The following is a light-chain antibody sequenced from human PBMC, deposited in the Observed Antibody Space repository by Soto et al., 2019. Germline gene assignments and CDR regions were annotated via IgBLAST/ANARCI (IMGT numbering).Light chain of an antibody. CDR2: DTS. CDR3: LLSYPGSCV. CDR1: TGAVTSGHY. Sequence: QAVVTQEPSLTVSPGGRVTLTCGSSTGAVTSGHYAYWLQQKPGQAPRPLIYDTSNTHSWTPARFSGSLLGGKAALTLSGAQPEDEAEYYCLLSYPGSCVFGTGTKLTVL. J-gene: IGLJ1*01. V-gene: IGLV7-46*01.